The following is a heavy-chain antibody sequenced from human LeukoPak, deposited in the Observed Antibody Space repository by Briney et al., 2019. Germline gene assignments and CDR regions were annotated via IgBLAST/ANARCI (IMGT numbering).Heavy chain of an antibody. CDR2: IYYSGST. V-gene: IGHV4-39*01. J-gene: IGHJ4*02. CDR1: GGSISSSSYY. D-gene: IGHD3-16*02. Sequence: SETLSLTCTVSGGSISSSSYYWGWIRQPPGKGLEWIGNIYYSGSTCYNPSLKSRVTISVDTSKNQFSLRLSSVTAADTAVYYCVGLPLRLGELSLYRTDYWGQGTLVTVSS. CDR3: VGLPLRLGELSLYRTDY.